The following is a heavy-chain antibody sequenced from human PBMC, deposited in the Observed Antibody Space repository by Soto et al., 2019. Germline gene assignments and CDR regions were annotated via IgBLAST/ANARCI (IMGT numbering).Heavy chain of an antibody. V-gene: IGHV4-39*07. CDR1: GGSISSNIYY. CDR2: ISYTGST. CDR3: ARYSPPKKTYDSNPGWFDP. J-gene: IGHJ5*02. D-gene: IGHD3-22*01. Sequence: PSETLSLTCSVSGGSISSNIYYWAWIRQPPGKGLEWIGYISYTGSTNYNPSLKSRVTISIDTSKNQFSLSLSSVTAADTAVYFCARYSPPKKTYDSNPGWFDPWGQGTLVTVSS.